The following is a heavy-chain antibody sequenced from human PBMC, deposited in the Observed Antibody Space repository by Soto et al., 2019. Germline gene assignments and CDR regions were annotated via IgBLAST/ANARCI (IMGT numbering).Heavy chain of an antibody. D-gene: IGHD4-4*01. V-gene: IGHV1-18*01. CDR3: ARDQSMREWEMTTVSARY. CDR1: GYTFTSYG. Sequence: QVQLVQSGAEVKKPGASVKVSCKASGYTFTSYGISWVRQAPGQGLEWMGWISAYNGNTNYAQKLQGRVTMTTDTSTSTAYMELRSLRSDDTAVYYCARDQSMREWEMTTVSARYWGQGTLVTVSS. CDR2: ISAYNGNT. J-gene: IGHJ4*02.